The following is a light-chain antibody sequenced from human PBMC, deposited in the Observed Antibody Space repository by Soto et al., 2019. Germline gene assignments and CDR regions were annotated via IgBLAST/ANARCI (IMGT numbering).Light chain of an antibody. CDR2: EVN. V-gene: IGLV2-14*01. Sequence: QSALTQPASVSGSPGQSITISCTGTSSDIGGYKYVSWYQHHPGKVPQLIIYEVNNRPSGVSNRFSGSKSGNTASLTISGLQAEDEADYYCSSYTSKSSLIFGGGTKLTVL. J-gene: IGLJ2*01. CDR3: SSYTSKSSLI. CDR1: SSDIGGYKY.